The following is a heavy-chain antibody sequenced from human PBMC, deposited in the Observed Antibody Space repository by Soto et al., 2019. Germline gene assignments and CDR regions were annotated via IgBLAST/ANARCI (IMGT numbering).Heavy chain of an antibody. CDR3: ARAFDFWSGYWLGYYMDV. CDR2: MNPNSGNT. V-gene: IGHV1-8*01. D-gene: IGHD3-3*01. Sequence: ASVKVSCKASGYTFTSYDINWVRQATGQGLEWMGWMNPNSGNTGYAQKFQGRVTMTRNTSISTAYMELSSLRSEDTAVYYCARAFDFWSGYWLGYYMDVWGKGTTVTVSS. CDR1: GYTFTSYD. J-gene: IGHJ6*03.